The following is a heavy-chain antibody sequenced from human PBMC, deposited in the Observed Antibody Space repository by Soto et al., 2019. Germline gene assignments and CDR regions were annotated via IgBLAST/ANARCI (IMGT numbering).Heavy chain of an antibody. V-gene: IGHV4-34*01. CDR3: ARGPVLWFGESNSVDV. CDR1: GGSFSGYY. Sequence: SETLSLTCAVYGGSFSGYYWSWIRQPPGKGLEWIGEINHSGSTNYNPSLKSRVTISVDTSKNQFSLKLSSVTAADTAVYYCARGPVLWFGESNSVDVWGQGTTVTVSS. J-gene: IGHJ6*02. CDR2: INHSGST. D-gene: IGHD3-10*01.